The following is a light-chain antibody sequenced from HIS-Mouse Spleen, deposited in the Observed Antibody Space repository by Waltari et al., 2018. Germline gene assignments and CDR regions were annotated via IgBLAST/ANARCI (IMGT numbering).Light chain of an antibody. Sequence: QSALTQPASVSGSPGQSITISCTGTSSDVGRYNLLSWYQQHPGKAPKLMIYEGRKRPSGVSNRFSGSKSGNTASLTISGLQAEDEADYYCCSYAGSSTFGVFGGGTKLTVL. CDR2: EGR. CDR1: SSDVGRYNL. CDR3: CSYAGSSTFGV. V-gene: IGLV2-23*03. J-gene: IGLJ3*02.